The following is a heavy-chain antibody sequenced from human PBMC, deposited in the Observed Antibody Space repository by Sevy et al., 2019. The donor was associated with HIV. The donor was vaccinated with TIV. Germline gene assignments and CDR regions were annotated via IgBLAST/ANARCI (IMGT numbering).Heavy chain of an antibody. CDR3: VKERGGEGGDH. Sequence: GGCLRLSCAASGFSFSSYGMHWVRQAPGKGLEWMSYIQYDGSNKDYADSVKGRFTISIDNSKNTLYLQMNSLRVEDTAVFYCVKERGGEGGDHWGQGTLVTVSS. J-gene: IGHJ4*02. D-gene: IGHD2-21*01. CDR1: GFSFSSYG. CDR2: IQYDGSNK. V-gene: IGHV3-30*02.